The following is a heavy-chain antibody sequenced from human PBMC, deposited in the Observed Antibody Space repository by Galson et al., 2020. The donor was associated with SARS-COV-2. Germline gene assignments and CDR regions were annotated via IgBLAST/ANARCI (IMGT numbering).Heavy chain of an antibody. CDR1: GYSFTDFW. CDR2: IDPSDSYT. Sequence: GESLKISCEGSGYSFTDFWISWVRQMPGKGLEWMGRIDPSDSYTTYSPSFRGHVTISADKSRNSVFLQWNSLQASDTAMYFCARLAGRNTGWYVNYQFDYWGQGTLVSVSS. J-gene: IGHJ4*02. V-gene: IGHV5-10-1*01. D-gene: IGHD6-19*01. CDR3: ARLAGRNTGWYVNYQFDY.